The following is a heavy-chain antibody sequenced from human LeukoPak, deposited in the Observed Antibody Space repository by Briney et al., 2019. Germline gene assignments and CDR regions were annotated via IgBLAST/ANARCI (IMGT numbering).Heavy chain of an antibody. Sequence: GGSLRLSCAASGFTFSSYGMHWVRQAPGKGLEWVAVISYDGSNKYYADSVKGRFTISRDNSKNTLYLQMNSLRAEDTAVYYCAHLGGDFDYWGQGTLVTVSS. V-gene: IGHV3-30*03. CDR3: AHLGGDFDY. CDR1: GFTFSSYG. J-gene: IGHJ4*02. CDR2: ISYDGSNK. D-gene: IGHD2-21*01.